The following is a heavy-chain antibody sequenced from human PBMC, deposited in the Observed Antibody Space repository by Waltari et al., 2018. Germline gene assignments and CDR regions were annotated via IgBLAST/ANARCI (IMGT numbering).Heavy chain of an antibody. CDR1: GFPFSSYA. V-gene: IGHV3-23*01. Sequence: EVQLLESGGGLVQPGGSLRLSCAASGFPFSSYAMSWVRQAPGKGLEGVAAISGSGGSTYYADSVKGRFTISRDNSKNTLYLQMNSLRAEDTAVYYCAKDQSSGGVAGTGYFDYWGQGTLVTVSS. D-gene: IGHD6-19*01. CDR2: ISGSGGST. J-gene: IGHJ4*02. CDR3: AKDQSSGGVAGTGYFDY.